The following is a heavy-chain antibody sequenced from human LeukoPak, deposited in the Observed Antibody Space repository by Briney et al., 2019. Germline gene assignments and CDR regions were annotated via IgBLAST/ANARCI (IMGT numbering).Heavy chain of an antibody. CDR1: GFSFSSYS. V-gene: IGHV3-30*02. J-gene: IGHJ5*02. CDR3: AKRDCSGGSCYGGNWFDP. CDR2: ILYGGNNK. D-gene: IGHD2-15*01. Sequence: GGALRLSCVQSGFSFSSYSMRSVPQAPQKGLGSVSFILYGGNNKYYADSVKGRFIISRDNSKNMLYLQMNSLRAEDTAVYYCAKRDCSGGSCYGGNWFDPWGQGTLVTVSS.